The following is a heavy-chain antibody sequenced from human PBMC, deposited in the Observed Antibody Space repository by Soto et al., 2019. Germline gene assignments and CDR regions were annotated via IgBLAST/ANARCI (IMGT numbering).Heavy chain of an antibody. Sequence: SVKVSCKASGGTFSSYAISWVRQAPGQGLEWMGGIIPIFGTANYAQKFQGRVTITADESTSTAYMELSSLRSEDTAVYYCAREDVAVAGTNYFDYWGQGTLVTSPQ. V-gene: IGHV1-69*13. J-gene: IGHJ4*02. CDR3: AREDVAVAGTNYFDY. CDR1: GGTFSSYA. D-gene: IGHD6-19*01. CDR2: IIPIFGTA.